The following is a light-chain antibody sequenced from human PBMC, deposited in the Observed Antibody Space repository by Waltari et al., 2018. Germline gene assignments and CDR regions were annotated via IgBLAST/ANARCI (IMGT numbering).Light chain of an antibody. V-gene: IGKV3-20*01. CDR2: GAS. Sequence: EILLTQSPGTLSLSPGERATLSCRASQTVGKNYLGWYQQRPGPPPRLLIFGASTRATGIPDRFSGSGSGKDFTLTISRLESEDFAVYFCQQYASPPITFGQGTRLE. CDR3: QQYASPPIT. J-gene: IGKJ5*01. CDR1: QTVGKNY.